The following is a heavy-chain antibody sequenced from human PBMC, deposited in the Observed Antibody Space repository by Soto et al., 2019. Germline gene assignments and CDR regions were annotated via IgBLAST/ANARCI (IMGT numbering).Heavy chain of an antibody. CDR2: ISGSSGST. CDR3: AKDLYSSSWAKKYYFEY. Sequence: LRLSCAASGFTFDSYAMSWVRQAPGKGLEWVSVISGSSGSTDYADSVKGRFIISRDNSKNILYLQMNSLRAEDTAVYYCAKDLYSSSWAKKYYFEYWGQGTQVTVSS. D-gene: IGHD2-2*01. CDR1: GFTFDSYA. J-gene: IGHJ4*02. V-gene: IGHV3-23*01.